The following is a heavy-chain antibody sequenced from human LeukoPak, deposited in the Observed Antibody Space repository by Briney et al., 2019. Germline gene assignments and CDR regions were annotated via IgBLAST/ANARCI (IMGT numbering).Heavy chain of an antibody. CDR3: ARDPPIDYYGSGSYYRPFY. J-gene: IGHJ4*02. D-gene: IGHD3-10*01. Sequence: ASVKVSCKASGGTFTSYAISWVRQAPGQGLEWMGGIIPIFGTANYAQKFQGRVTITSDESTSTAYMELSSLRSEDTAVYYCARDPPIDYYGSGSYYRPFYWGQGTLVTVSS. V-gene: IGHV1-69*13. CDR2: IIPIFGTA. CDR1: GGTFTSYA.